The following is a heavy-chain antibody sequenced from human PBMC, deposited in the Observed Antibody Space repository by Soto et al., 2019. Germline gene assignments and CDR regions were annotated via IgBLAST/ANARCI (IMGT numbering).Heavy chain of an antibody. D-gene: IGHD3-16*01. Sequence: GGSRRLSCAASGFSFSSYAMSWVRQAPGTGLEWDTAISASGTTPYYADSVKGRFTISRDNSKNTLHLQMDSLRAEDTAVYYCVKKFNSNYAYFDTWGPGTMVTVSS. CDR2: ISASGTTP. CDR3: VKKFNSNYAYFDT. J-gene: IGHJ3*02. V-gene: IGHV3-23*01. CDR1: GFSFSSYA.